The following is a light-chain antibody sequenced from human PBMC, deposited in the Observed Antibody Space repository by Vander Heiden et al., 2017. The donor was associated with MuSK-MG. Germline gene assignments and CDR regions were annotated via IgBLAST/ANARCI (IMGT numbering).Light chain of an antibody. CDR1: QSVIINY. V-gene: IGKV3-20*01. J-gene: IGKJ2*01. CDR2: DAS. CDR3: QQDGTSPFT. Sequence: EIVLTQSPGTLSLSPGERATLSCRASQSVIINYLAWYQQRPGQAPRLLIYDASSRATGIADRFRGSGSGTDFTLTINVLDPEDSAVYYCQQDGTSPFTFGQGTKLEIK.